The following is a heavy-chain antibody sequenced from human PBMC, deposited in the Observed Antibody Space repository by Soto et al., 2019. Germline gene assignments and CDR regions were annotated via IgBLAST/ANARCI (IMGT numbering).Heavy chain of an antibody. V-gene: IGHV1-46*01. CDR1: GYTFTLYY. CDR3: AKDLSGGDAFDI. CDR2: VNPSGGST. J-gene: IGHJ3*02. Sequence: QVQLMQSGAEVKKPGASVTVSCRASGYTFTLYYIHWVRQAPGQGLEWMGIVNPSGGSTSYAQKVQGRVTMTRDTSTSTVYMELSSLRSEDTAVYYCAKDLSGGDAFDIWGQGTMVTVSS. D-gene: IGHD3-10*01.